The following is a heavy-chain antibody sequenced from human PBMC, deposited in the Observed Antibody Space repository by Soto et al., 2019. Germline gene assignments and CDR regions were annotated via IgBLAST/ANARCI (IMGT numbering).Heavy chain of an antibody. CDR1: GDSVRNGGYY. CDR2: IYYTGST. D-gene: IGHD2-15*01. CDR3: AREVAATPYCEY. J-gene: IGHJ4*02. Sequence: QVQLQESGPGLVKPSQTLSLTCTVSGDSVRNGGYYWNWIRQYPGKGLEWIGYIYYTGSTSYNPSLESRLTISADTSKNQFSLRLRSVTAADTAVYYCAREVAATPYCEYCGQGALVTISS. V-gene: IGHV4-31*03.